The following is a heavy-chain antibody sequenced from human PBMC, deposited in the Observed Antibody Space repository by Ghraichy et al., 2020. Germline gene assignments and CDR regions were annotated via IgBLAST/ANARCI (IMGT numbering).Heavy chain of an antibody. CDR1: GFPFSDYY. CDR3: ARDYVGHFHD. Sequence: GGSLRLSCAASGFPFSDYYMAWVRQAPGKGLDWVAYISGSGSPIYYADSVKGRFTISRDNAKNSFYLQMNSLRAEDTAVYYCARDYVGHFHDWCQGTLVTVSS. CDR2: ISGSGSPI. J-gene: IGHJ1*01. V-gene: IGHV3-11*01. D-gene: IGHD3-10*02.